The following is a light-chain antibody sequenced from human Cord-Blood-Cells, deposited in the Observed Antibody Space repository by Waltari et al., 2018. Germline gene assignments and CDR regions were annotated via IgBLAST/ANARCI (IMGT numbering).Light chain of an antibody. CDR1: QGISSY. V-gene: IGKV1-9*01. J-gene: IGKJ4*01. Sequence: IQLPQSPSHLSASVGDRVTTTCRASQGISSYLAWYHQKPGKAPKPRIYAASTLQSGVPSRCSGSGSGTDFTLTIRSLQPEDFATYYCQQLNSYPRTFGGGTKVEIK. CDR2: AAS. CDR3: QQLNSYPRT.